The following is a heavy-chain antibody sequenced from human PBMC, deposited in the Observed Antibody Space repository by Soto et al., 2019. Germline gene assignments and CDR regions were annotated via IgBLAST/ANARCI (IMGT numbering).Heavy chain of an antibody. D-gene: IGHD3-9*01. CDR3: ARHILITILGYYYGMDV. Sequence: EVRLLESGGGLVLPGGPLRLSCAASGFTFSSYAMSWVRQAPGKGLEWVSTSIGSGGSANYADSVKGRFTISRDSSKNTLYPQMNSLRADDTAVYYCARHILITILGYYYGMDVWGQGTTVTVSS. CDR1: GFTFSSYA. V-gene: IGHV3-23*01. J-gene: IGHJ6*01. CDR2: SIGSGGSA.